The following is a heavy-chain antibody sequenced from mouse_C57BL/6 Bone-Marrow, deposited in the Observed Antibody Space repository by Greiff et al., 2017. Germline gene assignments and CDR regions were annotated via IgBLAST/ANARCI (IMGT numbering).Heavy chain of an antibody. V-gene: IGHV5-4*01. Sequence: EVHLVESGGGLVKPGGSLKLSCAASGFTFSSYAMSWVRQTPEKRLEWVATISDGGSYTYYPDNVKGRFPISRDNAKNNLYLQMSHLKSEDTAMYYGARAGGAYYGYDGRRDYYAMDYWGQVTSVTVSS. D-gene: IGHD2-14*01. CDR1: GFTFSSYA. CDR3: ARAGGAYYGYDGRRDYYAMDY. J-gene: IGHJ4*01. CDR2: ISDGGSYT.